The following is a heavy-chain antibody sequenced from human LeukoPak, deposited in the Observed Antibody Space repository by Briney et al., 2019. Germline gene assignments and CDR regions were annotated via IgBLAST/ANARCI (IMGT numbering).Heavy chain of an antibody. J-gene: IGHJ5*02. CDR2: ISSSSSTI. V-gene: IGHV3-48*01. Sequence: LPGGSLRLSCAASGFTFSSYSMNWVRQAPGKGLEWVSYISSSSSTIYYADSVKGRFTISRDNAKNSLYLQMNSLRAEDTAVYYCARDITVTYPNWFDPWGQGTLVTDSS. CDR1: GFTFSSYS. D-gene: IGHD4-17*01. CDR3: ARDITVTYPNWFDP.